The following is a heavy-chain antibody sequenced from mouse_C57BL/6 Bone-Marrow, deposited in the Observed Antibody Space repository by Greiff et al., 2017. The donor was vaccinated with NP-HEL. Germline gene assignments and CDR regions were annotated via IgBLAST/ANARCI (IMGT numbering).Heavy chain of an antibody. CDR2: ISSGGDYI. J-gene: IGHJ2*01. CDR1: GFTFSNYA. Sequence: EVKLQESGEGLVKPGGSLKLSCAASGFTFSNYAMSWVRQTPEKRLEWVAYISSGGDYIYYADTVKGRFTISRDNARNTLYLQMSSLKSEDTAMYYCTREDYYGTSFDYWGQGTTLTVSS. D-gene: IGHD1-1*01. V-gene: IGHV5-9-1*02. CDR3: TREDYYGTSFDY.